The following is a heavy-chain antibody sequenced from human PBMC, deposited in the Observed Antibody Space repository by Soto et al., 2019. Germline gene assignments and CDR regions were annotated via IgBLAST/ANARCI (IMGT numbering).Heavy chain of an antibody. Sequence: SETLSLTCAVYGLSFSGYYWSWIRQPPGKGLEWIGEINHSGSTNYNPSLKSRVTISVDTSKNQFSLKLSSVTAADTAVYYCARKSPKRLYYFDYWGQGTLVTVSS. CDR2: INHSGST. J-gene: IGHJ4*02. CDR1: GLSFSGYY. D-gene: IGHD3-22*01. V-gene: IGHV4-34*01. CDR3: ARKSPKRLYYFDY.